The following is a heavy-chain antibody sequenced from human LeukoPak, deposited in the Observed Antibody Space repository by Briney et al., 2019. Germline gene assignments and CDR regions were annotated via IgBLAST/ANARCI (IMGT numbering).Heavy chain of an antibody. CDR1: GFTFSSYS. V-gene: IGHV3-21*01. D-gene: IGHD2-15*01. CDR3: ARDLEAGYCSGGSCSGDY. Sequence: GGSLRLSCAASGFTFSSYSMNWVRQAPGKGLEWVSSISSSSSYIYYADSVKGRFTISRDNAKNSLYLQMNSLRAEDTAVYYCARDLEAGYCSGGSCSGDYWGQGTLVTVSS. J-gene: IGHJ4*02. CDR2: ISSSSSYI.